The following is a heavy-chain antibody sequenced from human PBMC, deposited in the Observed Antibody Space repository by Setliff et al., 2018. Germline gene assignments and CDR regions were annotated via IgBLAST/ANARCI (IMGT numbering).Heavy chain of an antibody. Sequence: ASVKVSCKTSGYIFTNYYIHWVRQAPGQGLEWMGWINANTGGTREVQKFQGRVIMTRDTSIDTAYMEVNRLTYDDTAVYYCARVGGYASAWHGIEAFDIWGQGTKVTVSS. CDR3: ARVGGYASAWHGIEAFDI. J-gene: IGHJ3*02. D-gene: IGHD6-19*01. CDR2: INANTGGT. CDR1: GYIFTNYY. V-gene: IGHV1-2*02.